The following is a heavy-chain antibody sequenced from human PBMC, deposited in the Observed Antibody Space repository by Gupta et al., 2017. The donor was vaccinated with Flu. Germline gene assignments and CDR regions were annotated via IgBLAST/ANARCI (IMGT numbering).Heavy chain of an antibody. J-gene: IGHJ4*02. D-gene: IGHD4-17*01. CDR1: GFIFDDYA. V-gene: IGHV3-9*01. CDR2: ISWNSYDI. CDR3: AKVGDYGGNKGSRFDY. Sequence: EVQLVESWGNLVQPGRSLRLSCAASGFIFDDYAMNWVRQVPGKGLEWVSGISWNSYDIGYADSVKGRFTISRDNAKNSLYLQMNSLRPGDTALYYCAKVGDYGGNKGSRFDYWGQGTMVTVSS.